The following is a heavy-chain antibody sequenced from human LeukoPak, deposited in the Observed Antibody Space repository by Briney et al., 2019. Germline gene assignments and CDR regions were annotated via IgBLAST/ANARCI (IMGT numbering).Heavy chain of an antibody. V-gene: IGHV1-2*02. CDR1: GYTFINHY. Sequence: ASVKVSCKASGYTFINHYIHWVRQAPGHGLEWMGWINPNSGDTNYAQKFQGRVTMTTDTSMSTAYMEVSRLRSDDTAVYYCARVLRNYDILTGYAYFDYWGQGTLVTVSS. D-gene: IGHD3-9*01. CDR3: ARVLRNYDILTGYAYFDY. CDR2: INPNSGDT. J-gene: IGHJ4*02.